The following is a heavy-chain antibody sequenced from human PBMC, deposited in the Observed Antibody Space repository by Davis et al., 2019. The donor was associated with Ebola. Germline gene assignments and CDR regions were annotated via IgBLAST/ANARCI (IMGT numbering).Heavy chain of an antibody. CDR1: GYTFTSYA. Sequence: AASVKVSCKASGYTFTSYAMNWVRQAPGQGLEWMGWINTNTGNPTYAQGFTGRFVFSLDTSVSTAYLQISSLKAEDAAVYYCARDSIVGGDPIDYWGQGTLVTVSS. CDR2: INTNTGNP. J-gene: IGHJ4*02. CDR3: ARDSIVGGDPIDY. V-gene: IGHV7-4-1*02. D-gene: IGHD2-15*01.